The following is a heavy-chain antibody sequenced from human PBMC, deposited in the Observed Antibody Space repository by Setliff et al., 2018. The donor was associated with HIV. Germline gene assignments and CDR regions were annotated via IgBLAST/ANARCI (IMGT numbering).Heavy chain of an antibody. Sequence: SETLSLTCSVSGASINSYYWSWIRQPAGKGLEWFGRIYISGSTNYNPSFESRVTMSIDTSKNQFSLKLSSVTAADTAVYYCARGGGTGSFDYWGQGTLVTVSS. CDR1: GASINSYY. CDR2: IYISGST. V-gene: IGHV4-4*07. J-gene: IGHJ4*02. D-gene: IGHD3-16*01. CDR3: ARGGGTGSFDY.